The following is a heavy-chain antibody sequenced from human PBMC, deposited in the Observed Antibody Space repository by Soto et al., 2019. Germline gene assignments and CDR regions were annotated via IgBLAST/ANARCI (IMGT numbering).Heavy chain of an antibody. CDR1: GFTFSSYG. CDR2: IWYDGSNK. CDR3: AGGATVVTPGEYYYYGMDV. D-gene: IGHD4-17*01. J-gene: IGHJ6*02. Sequence: GGSLRLSCAASGFTFSSYGMHWVRQAPGKGLEWVAVIWYDGSNKYYADSVKGRFTISRDNSKNTLYLQMNSLRAEDTAVYYCAGGATVVTPGEYYYYGMDVWGQGTTVTVSS. V-gene: IGHV3-33*01.